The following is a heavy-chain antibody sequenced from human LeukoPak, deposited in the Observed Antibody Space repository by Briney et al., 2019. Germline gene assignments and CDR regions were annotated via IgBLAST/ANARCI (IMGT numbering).Heavy chain of an antibody. Sequence: VASLRVSSTASGGTFTTYVISWVRQAPGQGIEWMGRIIPIFGIANYAQKCQGRVTITADKSTSTAYMELSSLRSEDTAVYYCARDRGYCGGDCYHDFDYWGQGTLVTVSS. J-gene: IGHJ4*02. D-gene: IGHD2-21*02. CDR1: GGTFTTYV. CDR3: ARDRGYCGGDCYHDFDY. CDR2: IIPIFGIA. V-gene: IGHV1-69*04.